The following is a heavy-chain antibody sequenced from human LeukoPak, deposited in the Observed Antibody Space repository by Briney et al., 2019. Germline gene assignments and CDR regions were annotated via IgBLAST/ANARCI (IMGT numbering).Heavy chain of an antibody. CDR2: IYYSGST. V-gene: IGHV4-59*08. CDR3: ARHRSRTPDGYHGMDV. D-gene: IGHD1-14*01. CDR1: GGSIGYYF. Sequence: SETLSLTCTVSGGSIGYYFWSWIRQPPGKGLEWIGCIYYSGSTNYNPSLKSRVTISVDTSKNQFSLKQSSLTAADTAVYYCARHRSRTPDGYHGMDVWGQGTTVTVSS. J-gene: IGHJ6*02.